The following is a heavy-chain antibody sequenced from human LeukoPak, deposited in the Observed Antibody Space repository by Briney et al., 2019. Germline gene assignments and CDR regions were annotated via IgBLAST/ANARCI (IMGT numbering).Heavy chain of an antibody. CDR1: GFTFSDYA. D-gene: IGHD2-15*01. J-gene: IGHJ6*03. CDR3: AKDTSAWWYHRAYMNV. V-gene: IGHV3-23*01. CDR2: ISGSGDKT. Sequence: GGSLRLSCAASGFTFSDYAMSWVRQAPGGGLEWVSAISGSGDKTFHANSVKGRFTTSRDNSKNTLSLQMSSLRVEDSAVYFCAKDTSAWWYHRAYMNVWGTRTTVTVSS.